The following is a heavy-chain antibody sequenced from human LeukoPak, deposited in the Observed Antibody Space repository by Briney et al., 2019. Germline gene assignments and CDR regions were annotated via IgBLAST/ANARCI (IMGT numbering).Heavy chain of an antibody. CDR1: GYSFTSYW. D-gene: IGHD3-10*01. CDR2: IYPGDSDT. J-gene: IGHJ4*02. CDR3: ARVVTMVRGVIYYFDY. V-gene: IGHV5-51*01. Sequence: PGESLKISCKGSGYSFTSYWIGWVRQMPGKGLEWMGIIYPGDSDTRYSPSFQGQVTISADKSISTAYLQWSSLKASDTAMYYCARVVTMVRGVIYYFDYWGQGILVTVSS.